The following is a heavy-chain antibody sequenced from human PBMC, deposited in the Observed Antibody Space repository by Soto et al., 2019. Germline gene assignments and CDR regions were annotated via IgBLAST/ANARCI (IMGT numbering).Heavy chain of an antibody. V-gene: IGHV4-59*11. CDR3: ARHYSGPNTAMDY. J-gene: IGHJ4*02. CDR2: IYYSGNT. CDR1: CGSISSHY. D-gene: IGHD5-18*01. Sequence: SQPLSLTCTVSCGSISSHYWCWIRQPPGKGLEWIGYIYYSGNTNYNPSLKSRVTISVDTSKNQFSLKLSSVTAADTAVYYCARHYSGPNTAMDYWGQGTLVTVSS.